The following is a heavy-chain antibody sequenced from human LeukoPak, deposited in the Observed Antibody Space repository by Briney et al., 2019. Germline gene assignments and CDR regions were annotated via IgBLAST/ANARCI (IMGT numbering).Heavy chain of an antibody. J-gene: IGHJ5*02. V-gene: IGHV3-7*05. D-gene: IGHD6-13*01. Sequence: PGGSLRLSCAASGFTFSSYWTSWVRQAPGKGLEWVANIKQDGSEKYYVDSVKGRFTISRDNAKNSLYLQMNSLRAEDTAVYYCAREYSSPNWFDPWGQGTLVTVSS. CDR1: GFTFSSYW. CDR2: IKQDGSEK. CDR3: AREYSSPNWFDP.